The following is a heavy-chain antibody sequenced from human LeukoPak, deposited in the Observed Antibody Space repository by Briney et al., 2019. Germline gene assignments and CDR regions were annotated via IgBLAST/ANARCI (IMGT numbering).Heavy chain of an antibody. Sequence: PGGSLRLSWAASGFTFSSYSMNWVRQAPGKGLEWVSSISSSSSYIYYADSVKGRFTISRDNAKNSLYLQMNSRRAEDTAVYYCARTSSSQRGPNNWGQGTLVTVSS. CDR2: ISSSSSYI. J-gene: IGHJ4*02. V-gene: IGHV3-21*01. D-gene: IGHD6-13*01. CDR1: GFTFSSYS. CDR3: ARTSSSQRGPNN.